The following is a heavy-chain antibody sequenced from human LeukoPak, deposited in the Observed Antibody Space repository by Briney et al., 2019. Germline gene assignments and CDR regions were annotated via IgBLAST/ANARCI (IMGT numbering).Heavy chain of an antibody. CDR3: AKGSIVVVPAARFYGMDV. J-gene: IGHJ6*02. Sequence: PGGSLRLSCAASGFTFDDYTMHWVRQAPGKGLEWVSLISWDGGSTYYADSVKGRFTISRDNSKNSLYLQMNSLRTEDTALYYCAKGSIVVVPAARFYGMDVWGQGTTVTVSS. D-gene: IGHD2-2*01. CDR2: ISWDGGST. CDR1: GFTFDDYT. V-gene: IGHV3-43*01.